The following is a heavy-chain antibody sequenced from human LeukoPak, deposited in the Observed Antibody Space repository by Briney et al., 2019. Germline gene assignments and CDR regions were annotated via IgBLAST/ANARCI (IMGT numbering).Heavy chain of an antibody. J-gene: IGHJ3*02. CDR1: GFIFSTYW. CDR2: INEDGGEE. V-gene: IGHV3-7*01. D-gene: IGHD3-3*01. Sequence: PGGSLRLSCAASGFIFSTYWMNWVRQAPGKGLEWVASINEDGGEEYYVDSVKGRFTISRDNAKNALYLQMNSLRAEDTAIYYCARGSFLEYLSPEDAFDIWRQGTLVTVSS. CDR3: ARGSFLEYLSPEDAFDI.